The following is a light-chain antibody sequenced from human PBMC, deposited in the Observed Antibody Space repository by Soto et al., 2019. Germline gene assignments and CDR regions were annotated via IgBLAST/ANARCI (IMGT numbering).Light chain of an antibody. Sequence: EIVLTQSPATLSLSPGERAPLSCRASKSVSSNLAWYQQKPGQAPRLLIYDASNRATGIPTRFSGSGAGTDFTLTISSLEPEDFAVYYCQQRSDWSWSFGQGTKVEIK. CDR1: KSVSSN. CDR3: QQRSDWSWS. V-gene: IGKV3-11*01. J-gene: IGKJ1*01. CDR2: DAS.